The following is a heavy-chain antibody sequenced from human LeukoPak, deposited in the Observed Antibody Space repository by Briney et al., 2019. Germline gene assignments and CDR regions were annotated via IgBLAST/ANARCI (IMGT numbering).Heavy chain of an antibody. CDR1: GFTFSSHS. D-gene: IGHD6-19*01. CDR3: AEEYSSGWYIY. Sequence: GGSLRLSCAASGFTFSSHSMNWVRQAPGKGLEWVSAISGSGGSTYYADSVKGRFTISRDNSKNTLYLQMNSLRAEDTAVYYCAEEYSSGWYIYWGQGTLVTVSS. CDR2: ISGSGGST. J-gene: IGHJ4*02. V-gene: IGHV3-23*01.